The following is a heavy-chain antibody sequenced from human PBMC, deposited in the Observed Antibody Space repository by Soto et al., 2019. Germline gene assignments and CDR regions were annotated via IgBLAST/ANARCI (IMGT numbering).Heavy chain of an antibody. D-gene: IGHD5-12*01. J-gene: IGHJ3*02. CDR2: ISAYNGKR. CDR1: GYPFTSYG. V-gene: IGHV1-18*01. CDR3: ARARIVASIHDAFET. Sequence: QGQLLQSGDEVKTPGASVRVSCRASGYPFTSYGISWVRQAPGQGLEWVAGISAYNGKRDTAQKFQGRVTMTLDTSTDTAHMDLGDLRSADTAVYYCARARIVASIHDAFETWGQGTKVTVSS.